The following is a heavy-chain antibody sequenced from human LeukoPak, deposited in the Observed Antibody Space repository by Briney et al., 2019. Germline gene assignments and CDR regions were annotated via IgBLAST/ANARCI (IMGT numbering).Heavy chain of an antibody. Sequence: PSETLSLTCDVSGGSISSGLYSWSWIRQPLGKGLEWIGYIYHTGSTYYNPSLKSRVTISVDTSKNQFSLRLSSVTAADTAVYYRARLQYCSGTSCYWFDPWGQGTLVTVSS. J-gene: IGHJ5*02. CDR2: IYHTGST. D-gene: IGHD2-2*01. V-gene: IGHV4-30-2*01. CDR1: GGSISSGLYS. CDR3: ARLQYCSGTSCYWFDP.